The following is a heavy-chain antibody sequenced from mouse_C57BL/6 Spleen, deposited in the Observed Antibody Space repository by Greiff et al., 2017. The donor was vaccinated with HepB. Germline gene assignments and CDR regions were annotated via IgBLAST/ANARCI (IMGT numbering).Heavy chain of an antibody. CDR3: TREGSYYFDY. D-gene: IGHD3-3*01. J-gene: IGHJ2*01. Sequence: DVMLVESGEGLVKPGGSLKLSCAASGFTFSSYAMSWVRQTPEKRLEWVAYISSGGDYIYYADTVKGRFTISRDNARNTLYLQMSSLKSVDTAMYYCTREGSYYFDYWGQGTTLTVSS. V-gene: IGHV5-9-1*02. CDR2: ISSGGDYI. CDR1: GFTFSSYA.